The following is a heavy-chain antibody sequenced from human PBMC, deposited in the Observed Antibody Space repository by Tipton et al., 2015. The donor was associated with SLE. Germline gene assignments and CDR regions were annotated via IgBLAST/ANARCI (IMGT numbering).Heavy chain of an antibody. Sequence: TLSLTCSVSSASTSDFYWSWIRQPPGKGLEWIGFIYATDKTRYSPSLASRAVISVDPSKNQVSLKLASVSAADTGTYYCASLPEHWGQGTLVAVSS. CDR1: SASTSDFY. J-gene: IGHJ4*02. CDR3: ASLPEH. CDR2: IYATDKT. V-gene: IGHV4-59*07.